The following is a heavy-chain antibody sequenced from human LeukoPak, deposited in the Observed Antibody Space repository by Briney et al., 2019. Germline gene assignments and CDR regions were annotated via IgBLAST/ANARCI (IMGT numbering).Heavy chain of an antibody. V-gene: IGHV3-30*04. Sequence: GGSLRLSCAASGFTFNSYAMHWVRQAPGKGLEWVAVISYDGSNKYYADSVKGRFTISRDNSKNTLNLQMNSLRAEDTAVYYCARDRYSSGWYGDFDCWGQGTLVTVSS. J-gene: IGHJ4*02. CDR3: ARDRYSSGWYGDFDC. D-gene: IGHD6-19*01. CDR2: ISYDGSNK. CDR1: GFTFNSYA.